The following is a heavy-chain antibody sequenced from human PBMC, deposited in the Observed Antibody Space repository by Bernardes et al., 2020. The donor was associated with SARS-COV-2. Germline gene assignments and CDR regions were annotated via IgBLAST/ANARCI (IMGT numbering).Heavy chain of an antibody. J-gene: IGHJ4*02. CDR1: GFSLSTSGVG. CDR2: IYWDDDK. CDR3: ARMVTAMVIDY. D-gene: IGHD5-18*01. V-gene: IGHV2-5*02. Sequence: SGPTLVKPTQTLTLPCTFSGFSLSTSGVGVGWIRQPPGKALEWLALIYWDDDKRYSPSLKSRLTITKDTSKNQVVLTMTNMDPVDTATYYCARMVTAMVIDYWGQGTLVTVSS.